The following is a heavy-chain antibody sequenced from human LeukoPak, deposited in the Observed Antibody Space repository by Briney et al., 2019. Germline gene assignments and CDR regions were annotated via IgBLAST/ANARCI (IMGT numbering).Heavy chain of an antibody. CDR1: GGSISSYY. D-gene: IGHD2-2*01. CDR3: ARDSGDIVVVPAASDAFDI. Sequence: SETLSLTCTVSGGSISSYYWSWIRQPAGKGLEWIGRIYTSGSTNYNPSLKSRVTMSVDTSKNQFSLKLSSVTAADTAVYYCARDSGDIVVVPAASDAFDIWGQGTMVTVSS. V-gene: IGHV4-4*07. J-gene: IGHJ3*02. CDR2: IYTSGST.